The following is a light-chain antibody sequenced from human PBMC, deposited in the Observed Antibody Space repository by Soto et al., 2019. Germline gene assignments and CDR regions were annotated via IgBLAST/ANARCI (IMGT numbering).Light chain of an antibody. V-gene: IGLV2-14*01. CDR3: TSFSSSTSLYV. CDR1: TRDIAGYNY. Sequence: QSALTQPASVSGSLGQSITISCTGTTRDIAGYNYISWYQQLPGKAPKLMIYQVTIRPPGISNRFSGSKSGNTASLTISGLQAEDEADYHCTSFSSSTSLYVFGTGTQLTVL. CDR2: QVT. J-gene: IGLJ1*01.